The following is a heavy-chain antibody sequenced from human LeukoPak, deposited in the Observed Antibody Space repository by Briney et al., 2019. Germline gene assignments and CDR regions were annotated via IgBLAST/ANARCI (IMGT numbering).Heavy chain of an antibody. CDR2: ISSSSSYI. J-gene: IGHJ4*02. CDR1: GFTFSSYS. CDR3: AREPMVGLDY. V-gene: IGHV3-21*01. D-gene: IGHD3-10*01. Sequence: GGSLRLSCAASGFTFSSYSMNWVRQAPGKRLEWVSSISSSSSYIYYADSVKGRFTISRDNAKNSLYLQMNSLRAEDTAVYYCAREPMVGLDYWGQGTLVTVSS.